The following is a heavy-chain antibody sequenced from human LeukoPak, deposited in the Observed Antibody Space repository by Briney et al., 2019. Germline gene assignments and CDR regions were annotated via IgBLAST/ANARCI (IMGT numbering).Heavy chain of an antibody. CDR1: GFSLSTYS. Sequence: PGGSLRLSCVASGFSLSTYSMNWVRQAPGKGLEWVSYIISSSTTIYYADSVKGRFTISRDNAKNSLYLQMNSLRAEDTAVYYCARDPHYYESSLDNRFDPWGQGTLVTVSS. CDR2: IISSSTTI. D-gene: IGHD3-22*01. CDR3: ARDPHYYESSLDNRFDP. J-gene: IGHJ5*02. V-gene: IGHV3-48*04.